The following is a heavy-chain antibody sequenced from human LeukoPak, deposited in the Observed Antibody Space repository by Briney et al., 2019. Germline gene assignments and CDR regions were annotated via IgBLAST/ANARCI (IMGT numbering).Heavy chain of an antibody. J-gene: IGHJ4*02. CDR2: ISYDGSNK. Sequence: PGGSLRLSCAASGFTFSSYGVHWVRQAPGKGLEWVAVISYDGSNKYYADSVKGRFTISRDNSKNTLYLQMNSLRAEDTAVYYCAKEVVAGTGYFDYWGQGTLVTVSS. CDR3: AKEVVAGTGYFDY. V-gene: IGHV3-30*18. D-gene: IGHD6-19*01. CDR1: GFTFSSYG.